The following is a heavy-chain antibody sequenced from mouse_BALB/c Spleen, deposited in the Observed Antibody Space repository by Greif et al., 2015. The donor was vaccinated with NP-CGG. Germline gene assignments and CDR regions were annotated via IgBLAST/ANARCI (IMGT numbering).Heavy chain of an antibody. J-gene: IGHJ4*01. CDR3: ARPYGNYHAMDY. V-gene: IGHV1S81*02. CDR1: GYTFTSYW. CDR2: INPSNGRT. D-gene: IGHD2-1*01. Sequence: QVQLQQSGAELVKPGASVKLSCKASGYTFTSYWMHWVKQRPGQGLEWIGEINPSNGRTNYNEKFKSKATLTVDKSSSTAYMQLSSLTSEDSAVYYCARPYGNYHAMDYWGQGTSVTVSS.